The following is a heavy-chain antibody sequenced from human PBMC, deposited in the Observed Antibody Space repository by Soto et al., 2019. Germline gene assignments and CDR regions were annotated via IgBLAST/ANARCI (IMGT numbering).Heavy chain of an antibody. CDR2: INPKSGGT. J-gene: IGHJ6*02. Sequence: QVQLVQSGAEVKKPGASVKVSSKASGYSFTDYHIHWVRQAPGQGLEWLGRINPKSGGTSTAQKFQGWVTMTTDTSISTVSMELTRLTSDDTAIYYCARGDSTDCSNGVCSFFYNHDMDVWGQGTTVTVSS. CDR3: ARGDSTDCSNGVCSFFYNHDMDV. V-gene: IGHV1-2*04. CDR1: GYSFTDYH. D-gene: IGHD2-8*01.